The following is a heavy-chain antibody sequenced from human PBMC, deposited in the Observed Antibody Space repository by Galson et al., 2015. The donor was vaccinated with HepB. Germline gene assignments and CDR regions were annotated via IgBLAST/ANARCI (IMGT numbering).Heavy chain of an antibody. V-gene: IGHV3-30*04. D-gene: IGHD1-26*01. CDR2: ISSAGNTQ. Sequence: SLRLSCAASGFIFNTYTMHWVRQAPGKGLEWVAAISSAGNTQFHADSVKGRFTFSRNNYENILYMEIDSLRVEDTAVYYCVRDAMGRGSGSYSAFDYWGQGTLVAVSS. J-gene: IGHJ4*02. CDR3: VRDAMGRGSGSYSAFDY. CDR1: GFIFNTYT.